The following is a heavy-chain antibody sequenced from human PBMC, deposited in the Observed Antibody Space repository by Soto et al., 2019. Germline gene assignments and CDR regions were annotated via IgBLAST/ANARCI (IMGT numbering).Heavy chain of an antibody. CDR1: GYTFTSYY. Sequence: ASVKVSCKASGYTFTSYYMHCVRQAPGQGLEWMGIINPSGGSTSYAQKFQGRVTMTRDTSTSTVYMELSSLRSEDTAVYYCARERGLPRGIAARTTFGYWGQGTLVTVSS. V-gene: IGHV1-46*03. D-gene: IGHD6-6*01. CDR2: INPSGGST. CDR3: ARERGLPRGIAARTTFGY. J-gene: IGHJ4*02.